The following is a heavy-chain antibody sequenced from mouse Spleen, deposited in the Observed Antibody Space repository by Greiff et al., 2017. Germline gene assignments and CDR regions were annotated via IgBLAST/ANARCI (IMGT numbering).Heavy chain of an antibody. J-gene: IGHJ3*01. CDR2: IWSDGST. CDR1: GFSLTSYG. D-gene: IGHD1-2*01. Sequence: QVQLKETGPGLVAPSQSLSITCTVSGFSLTSYGVHWVRQPPGKGLEWLVVIWSDGSTNYNSALKSRLSISKDNSKSQVFLKMNSLQTDDTAMYYCARHKGGDYGYPFAYWGQGTLVTVSA. V-gene: IGHV2-6-1*01. CDR3: ARHKGGDYGYPFAY.